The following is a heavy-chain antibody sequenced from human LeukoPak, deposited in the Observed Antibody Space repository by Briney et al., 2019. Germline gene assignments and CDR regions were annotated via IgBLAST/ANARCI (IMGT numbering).Heavy chain of an antibody. V-gene: IGHV1-69*06. Sequence: ASVKVSCKASGGTFSSSAISWVRQAPGQGLEWMGGIIPIFGTANYAQKFQGRVTITADKSTSTAYMELSSLRSEDTAVYYCARGGNVAWVYYYYYYMDVWGKGTTVTVSS. J-gene: IGHJ6*03. D-gene: IGHD4-23*01. CDR1: GGTFSSSA. CDR3: ARGGNVAWVYYYYYYMDV. CDR2: IIPIFGTA.